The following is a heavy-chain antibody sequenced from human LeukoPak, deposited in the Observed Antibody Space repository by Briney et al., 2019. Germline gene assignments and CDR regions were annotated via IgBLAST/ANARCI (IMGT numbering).Heavy chain of an antibody. D-gene: IGHD2-15*01. J-gene: IGHJ4*02. CDR3: AAWGYCSGGSCYSVDY. CDR1: GYTFTGYY. CDR2: INPNSGGT. Sequence: GASVKASCKASGYTFTGYYMHWVRQTPGQGLEWMGWINPNSGGTNYAQKFQGRVTMTRDTSISTAYMELSRLRSDDTAVYYCAAWGYCSGGSCYSVDYWGQGTLVTVSS. V-gene: IGHV1-2*02.